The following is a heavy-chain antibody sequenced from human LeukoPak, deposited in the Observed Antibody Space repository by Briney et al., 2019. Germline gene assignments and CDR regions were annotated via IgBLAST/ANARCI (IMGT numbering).Heavy chain of an antibody. CDR1: GYTFTGYY. J-gene: IGHJ5*02. CDR2: INPNSGGT. D-gene: IGHD6-13*01. CDR3: ARDLSSSWCWFDP. Sequence: ASVQVSCKASGYTFTGYYMHWVRQAPGQGLEWMGWINPNSGGTNYAQKFQGRVTITRDTSISTAYMELSGLRSDDTAVYYCARDLSSSWCWFDPWGQGTLVTVSS. V-gene: IGHV1-2*02.